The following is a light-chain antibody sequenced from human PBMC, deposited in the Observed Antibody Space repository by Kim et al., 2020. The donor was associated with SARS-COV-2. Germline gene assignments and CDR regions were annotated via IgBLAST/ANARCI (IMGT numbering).Light chain of an antibody. J-gene: IGLJ2*01. Sequence: QSALTQPPSASGSPGQAVTISCTGTSRDIGYYNSVSWYQQHPGKAPKLLIYEVNKRPSGVPDRFSGSKSGNTASLTVSGLQADDEADYYCTSHAGSSTFDVVFGTGTQLTVL. CDR2: EVN. CDR1: SRDIGYYNS. V-gene: IGLV2-8*01. CDR3: TSHAGSSTFDVV.